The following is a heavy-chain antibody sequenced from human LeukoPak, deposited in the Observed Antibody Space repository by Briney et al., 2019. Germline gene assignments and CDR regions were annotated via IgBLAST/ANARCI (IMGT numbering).Heavy chain of an antibody. V-gene: IGHV3-30-3*01. CDR2: ISYDGSNR. J-gene: IGHJ4*02. Sequence: GGSLRLSCAASGFTFSSYAMHWVRQAPGKGLEWVAVISYDGSNRYYADSVKGRFTISRDNAKNSLYLQMNSLRIDDTAIYYCAREVQWELPDYWGQGALVSVSS. CDR1: GFTFSSYA. CDR3: AREVQWELPDY. D-gene: IGHD1-26*01.